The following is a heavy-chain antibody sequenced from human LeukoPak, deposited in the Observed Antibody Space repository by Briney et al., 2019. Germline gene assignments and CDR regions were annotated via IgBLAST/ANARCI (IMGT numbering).Heavy chain of an antibody. D-gene: IGHD1-1*01. CDR3: TRDLASQPDY. J-gene: IGHJ4*02. V-gene: IGHV3-21*01. Sequence: GGSLRLSCTASGFTFSSYSMNWVRQAPGKGLEWVSSISSNSYHIFYADSVKGRFTISRDNAKNSLYLQMDSLRAEDTAVYYCTRDLASQPDYWGQGGLVIVSS. CDR1: GFTFSSYS. CDR2: ISSNSYHI.